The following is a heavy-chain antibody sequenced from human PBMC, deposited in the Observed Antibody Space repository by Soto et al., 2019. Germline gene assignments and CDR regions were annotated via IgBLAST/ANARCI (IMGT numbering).Heavy chain of an antibody. V-gene: IGHV3-30*03. D-gene: IGHD2-21*02. Sequence: GGSLRLSCAASGFTFSSYSMNWVRQAPGKGLEWVAVISYDGSKKYYADSVKGRFTISRDNSKNTLYLQMDSLRDEDTAVYYCARRDCAGDCYPPRCGMDVWDQGTTVTVSS. CDR3: ARRDCAGDCYPPRCGMDV. CDR1: GFTFSSYS. CDR2: ISYDGSKK. J-gene: IGHJ6*02.